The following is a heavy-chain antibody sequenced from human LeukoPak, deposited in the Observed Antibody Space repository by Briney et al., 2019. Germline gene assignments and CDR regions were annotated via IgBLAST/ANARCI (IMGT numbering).Heavy chain of an antibody. V-gene: IGHV3-7*04. J-gene: IGHJ4*02. D-gene: IGHD5-18*01. CDR2: IDQYGRAK. CDR3: ARADSYGSILDY. Sequence: GGSLRLSCAASGFTFSNYWMSWVRQAPGKGLEWVASIDQYGRAKYYVDSVRGRFTFSRDNTKNSLHLQMSSLRAGDTAVYYCARADSYGSILDYWGQGTRVTVSS. CDR1: GFTFSNYW.